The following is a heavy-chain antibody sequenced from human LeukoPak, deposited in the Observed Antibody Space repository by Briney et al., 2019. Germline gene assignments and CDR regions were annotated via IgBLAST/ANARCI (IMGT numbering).Heavy chain of an antibody. CDR2: ISYDGSNK. J-gene: IGHJ4*02. Sequence: PGRSLRLSCAASGFTFSSYAMHWVRQAPGKGLEWVAVISYDGSNKYYADSVKGRFTISRDNSKNTLYLQMNSLRAEDTAVYYCARRGSIAVAGDYFDYWGQGTLVTVSS. CDR1: GFTFSSYA. CDR3: ARRGSIAVAGDYFDY. V-gene: IGHV3-30-3*01. D-gene: IGHD6-19*01.